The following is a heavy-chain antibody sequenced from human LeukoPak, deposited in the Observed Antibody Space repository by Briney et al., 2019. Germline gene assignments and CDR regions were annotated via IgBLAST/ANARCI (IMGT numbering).Heavy chain of an antibody. CDR1: GFTFSSYE. CDR2: ISSSGSTI. J-gene: IGHJ3*02. D-gene: IGHD2-21*02. Sequence: PGGSLRLSCAASGFTFSSYEMNWVRQAPGKGLEWASYISSSGSTIYYADSVKGRFTISRDNAKNSLYLQMNSLRAEDTAVYYCARESHIVVVTAIGGFDAFDIWGQGTMVTVSS. CDR3: ARESHIVVVTAIGGFDAFDI. V-gene: IGHV3-48*03.